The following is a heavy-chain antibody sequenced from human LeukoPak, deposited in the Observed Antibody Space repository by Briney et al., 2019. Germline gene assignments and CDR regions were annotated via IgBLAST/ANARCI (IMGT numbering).Heavy chain of an antibody. Sequence: ASVKVSCKASGYTFTSYAMHWVRQAPGQRLEWMGWINAGNGNTKYSQKFQGRVTITRDTSASTAYMELSSLRSEDTAVYYCARVGSGGWSTDYWGQGTLVTVSS. V-gene: IGHV1-3*01. CDR2: INAGNGNT. CDR1: GYTFTSYA. J-gene: IGHJ4*02. D-gene: IGHD6-19*01. CDR3: ARVGSGGWSTDY.